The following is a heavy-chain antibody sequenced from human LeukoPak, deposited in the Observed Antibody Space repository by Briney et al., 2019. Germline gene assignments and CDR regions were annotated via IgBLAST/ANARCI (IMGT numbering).Heavy chain of an antibody. CDR1: GGSISSGGYY. V-gene: IGHV4-31*03. D-gene: IGHD3-3*01. CDR2: IYYSGST. J-gene: IGHJ5*02. CDR3: ARGTPITIFGVVIPYWFDP. Sequence: PSETLSLTCTVSGGSISSGGYYWSWIRQHPGKGLEWMGYIYYSGSTYYNPSLKSRVTISVDTSKNQFSLKLSSVTAADTAVYYCARGTPITIFGVVIPYWFDPWGQGTLVTVSS.